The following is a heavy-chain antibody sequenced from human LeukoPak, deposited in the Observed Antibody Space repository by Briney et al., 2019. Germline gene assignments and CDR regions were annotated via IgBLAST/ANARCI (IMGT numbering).Heavy chain of an antibody. CDR2: IRSKANSYAT. CDR1: GFTFSGSD. CDR3: TTDRSTN. Sequence: PGGSLRLSCAVSGFTFSGSDMHWVRQASGKGLEWVGRIRSKANSYATAYAASVKGRFTISRDDSKNTAYLQMNSLKTEDTAVYYCTTDRSTNWGQGTLVTVSS. V-gene: IGHV3-73*01. J-gene: IGHJ4*02.